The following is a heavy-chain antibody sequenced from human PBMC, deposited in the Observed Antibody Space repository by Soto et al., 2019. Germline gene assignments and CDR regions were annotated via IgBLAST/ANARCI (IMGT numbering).Heavy chain of an antibody. J-gene: IGHJ4*02. Sequence: SETLSLTCAVYGGSFSGYYWSWIRQPPGKGLEWIGEINHSGSTNYNPSLKSRVTISVDTSKNQFSLKLSSVTAADTAVYYCATTVIGYWGQGTLVTVSS. CDR1: GGSFSGYY. V-gene: IGHV4-34*01. D-gene: IGHD4-4*01. CDR3: ATTVIGY. CDR2: INHSGST.